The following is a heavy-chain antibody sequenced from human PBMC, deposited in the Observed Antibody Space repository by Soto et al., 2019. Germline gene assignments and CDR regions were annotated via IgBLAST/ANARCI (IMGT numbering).Heavy chain of an antibody. CDR1: GYSFSTYD. CDR3: ATSYDSGFDP. Sequence: QPQLVQSGAAVREPGASVKLSCKASGYSFSTYDISWLRQAPGKGLEWMGVISPKNGNRNFAWKFLDRVIMTTDTSSNTAYMELESLRDDDTAIYYCATSYDSGFDPWGHGTLVTVSS. D-gene: IGHD3-3*01. CDR2: ISPKNGNR. V-gene: IGHV1-18*04. J-gene: IGHJ5*02.